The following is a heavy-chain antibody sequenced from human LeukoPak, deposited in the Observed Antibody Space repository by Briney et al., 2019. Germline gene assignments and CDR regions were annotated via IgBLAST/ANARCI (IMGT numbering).Heavy chain of an antibody. J-gene: IGHJ4*01. Sequence: GGSLRLSCVASEFNFFSFGMQWVRQAPGKGLVWVSRIFTDGSTTSYADSVKGRFTISRDNAKNTLYLQMNSLRAEDTAVYYCARELPREVTLDYWGQGTLVTVSP. CDR2: IFTDGSTT. CDR1: EFNFFSFG. V-gene: IGHV3-74*01. CDR3: ARELPREVTLDY. D-gene: IGHD2-21*02.